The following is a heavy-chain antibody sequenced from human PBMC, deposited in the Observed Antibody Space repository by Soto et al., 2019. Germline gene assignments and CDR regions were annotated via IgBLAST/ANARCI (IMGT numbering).Heavy chain of an antibody. D-gene: IGHD3-10*01. CDR3: ARASPYYYGSGSSDAFDI. Sequence: GGSLRLSCAASGFTFSSYSMNWVRQAPGKGLEWVSSISSSSSYIYYADSVKGRFTISRDNAKNSLYLQMNSLRAEDTAVYYCARASPYYYGSGSSDAFDIWGQGTMVTVSS. CDR1: GFTFSSYS. CDR2: ISSSSSYI. V-gene: IGHV3-21*01. J-gene: IGHJ3*02.